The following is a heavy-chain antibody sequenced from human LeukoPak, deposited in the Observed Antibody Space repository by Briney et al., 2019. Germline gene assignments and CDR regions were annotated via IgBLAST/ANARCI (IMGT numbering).Heavy chain of an antibody. Sequence: QPGGSLRLSCAASGFTFSSYWMHWVRQAPGKGLVWVSRINSDGSSTSYADSVKGRFTISRDNAKNTLYLQMNSLRAEDTAVYYCARDILLWFREYYGMDVWGQGTTVTVSS. V-gene: IGHV3-74*01. D-gene: IGHD3-10*01. CDR1: GFTFSSYW. J-gene: IGHJ6*02. CDR2: INSDGSST. CDR3: ARDILLWFREYYGMDV.